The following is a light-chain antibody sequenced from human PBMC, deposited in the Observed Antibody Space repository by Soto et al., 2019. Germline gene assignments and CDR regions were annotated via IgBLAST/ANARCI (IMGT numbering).Light chain of an antibody. V-gene: IGKV1-39*01. J-gene: IGKJ4*01. Sequence: DIQMTHSPSSLSASVGDRVTITCRASQSISKYLNWYQHKPGEAPKLLIYGASTLQRGVPSRFSGGGSGTDFTLTISSLQPEDFATYYCQQTYTSPLTFGGGPRWR. CDR1: QSISKY. CDR2: GAS. CDR3: QQTYTSPLT.